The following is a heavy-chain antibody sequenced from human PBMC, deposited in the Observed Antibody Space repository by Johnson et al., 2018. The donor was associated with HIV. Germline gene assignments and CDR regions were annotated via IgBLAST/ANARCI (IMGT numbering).Heavy chain of an antibody. CDR2: IKQDGSEK. J-gene: IGHJ3*02. D-gene: IGHD1-20*01. CDR1: GFTFSSYW. V-gene: IGHV3-7*01. CDR3: ARAEGLTGRNAFDI. Sequence: EMQLVESGGGLVQPGGSLRLSCAASGFTFSSYWMSWVRQAPGKGLEWVANIKQDGSEKYYVDSVKGRFTISRDNAKNSLYLQMNSLRAEDTADYYCARAEGLTGRNAFDIWGQGTMVTVSS.